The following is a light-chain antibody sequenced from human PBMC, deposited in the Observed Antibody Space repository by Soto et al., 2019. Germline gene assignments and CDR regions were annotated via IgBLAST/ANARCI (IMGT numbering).Light chain of an antibody. CDR3: QQRRAYPIT. V-gene: IGKV1-9*01. Sequence: DIQLTQSPSFLSTSVGDRVTITCRASQGISNGLAWYQQKPGKAPKLLIHTASTLQSGVPSRFSGSGSGTEFTLTISSLQPEDFATYYCQQRRAYPITFGQGTRLEIK. CDR1: QGISNG. CDR2: TAS. J-gene: IGKJ5*01.